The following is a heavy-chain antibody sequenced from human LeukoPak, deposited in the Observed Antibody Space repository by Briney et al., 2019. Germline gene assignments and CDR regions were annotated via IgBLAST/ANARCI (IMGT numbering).Heavy chain of an antibody. V-gene: IGHV3-23*01. CDR1: GFTFSSYA. D-gene: IGHD5-18*01. CDR2: INGNADST. Sequence: GGSLTLSCAAFGFTFSSYAMSWVRQAPGKGLEWVSCINGNADSTYYADSLTGRFTISRDNAKNSLYLQMNSLRAEDTAVYYCASEWVQLWPLYDYWGQGTLVTVSS. CDR3: ASEWVQLWPLYDY. J-gene: IGHJ4*02.